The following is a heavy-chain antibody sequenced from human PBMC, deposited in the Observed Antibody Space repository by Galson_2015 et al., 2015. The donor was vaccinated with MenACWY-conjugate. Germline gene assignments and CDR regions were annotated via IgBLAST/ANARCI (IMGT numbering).Heavy chain of an antibody. CDR3: ARDRGAFSSAIPGNYFDP. CDR2: IDSEGTST. J-gene: IGHJ5*02. Sequence: SLRLSCAASGFTFSRYWMHWVRQAPGKGLVWVSRIDSEGTSTTDADSVKGRFTISRDNAKNTLYLQMNSLRAEDTAVYYCARDRGAFSSAIPGNYFDPWGQGTLVTVSS. D-gene: IGHD3-3*01. V-gene: IGHV3-74*01. CDR1: GFTFSRYW.